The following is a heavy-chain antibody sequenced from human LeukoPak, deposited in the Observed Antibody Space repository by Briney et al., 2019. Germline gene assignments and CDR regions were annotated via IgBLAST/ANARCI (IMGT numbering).Heavy chain of an antibody. D-gene: IGHD3-10*01. CDR3: AKPSGPGSDGYIDY. J-gene: IGHJ4*02. CDR2: TSYEGSEK. V-gene: IGHV3-30*18. CDR1: RFTFSNFG. Sequence: GGSLRLSCAASRFTFSNFGMHWVRQAPGKGLEWAATTSYEGSEKYYADSVKGRFTISRDNSKNTLYLQMSSLRAEDTAVYYCAKPSGPGSDGYIDYWGQGTLVTVSS.